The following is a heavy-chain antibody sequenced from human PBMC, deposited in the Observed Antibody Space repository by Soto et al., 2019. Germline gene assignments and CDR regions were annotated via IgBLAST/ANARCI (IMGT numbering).Heavy chain of an antibody. Sequence: GGSLRLSCAASGFTFSDYYMSWIRQAPGKGLEWVSYISGSGGSTYYADSVKGRFTISRDNSKNTLYLQMNSLRAEDTAVYYCAKGSVAAPSMYYYDSSGYSYFDYWGQGTLVTVSS. CDR2: ISGSGGST. D-gene: IGHD3-22*01. CDR1: GFTFSDYY. V-gene: IGHV3-23*01. CDR3: AKGSVAAPSMYYYDSSGYSYFDY. J-gene: IGHJ4*02.